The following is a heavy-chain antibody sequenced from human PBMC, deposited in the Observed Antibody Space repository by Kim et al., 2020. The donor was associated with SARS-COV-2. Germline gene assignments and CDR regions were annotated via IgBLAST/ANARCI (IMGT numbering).Heavy chain of an antibody. V-gene: IGHV1-8*01. CDR1: GYTFTRYD. CDR2: MNPNSGNT. CDR3: ARGRFTTIFRMTIPSYG. D-gene: IGHD3-3*01. Sequence: ASVKVSCKAAGYTFTRYDINWVRQAPGQGFGWMGWMNPNSGNTGHSQKFQGRVTMTSDTSISTAYMELSGLRFEATALYYCARGRFTTIFRMTIPSYG. J-gene: IGHJ6*01.